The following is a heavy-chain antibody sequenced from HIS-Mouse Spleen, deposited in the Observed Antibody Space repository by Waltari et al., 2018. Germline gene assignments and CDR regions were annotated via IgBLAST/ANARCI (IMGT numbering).Heavy chain of an antibody. Sequence: QVQLQQWGAGLLKPSETLSLTCAVYGGSFSGYYWSWIRQPPGKGLEWIGEINHSGSTNDNPSLKSRVTISVDTSKNQFSLKLSSVTAADTAVYYCARLYYDSSGYYYVFDYWGQGTLVTVSS. CDR2: INHSGST. J-gene: IGHJ4*02. D-gene: IGHD3-22*01. CDR1: GGSFSGYY. V-gene: IGHV4-34*01. CDR3: ARLYYDSSGYYYVFDY.